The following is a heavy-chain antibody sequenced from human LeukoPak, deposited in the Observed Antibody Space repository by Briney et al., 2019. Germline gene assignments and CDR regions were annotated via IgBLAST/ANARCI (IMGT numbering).Heavy chain of an antibody. CDR1: GFTFSSYA. V-gene: IGHV3-23*01. J-gene: IGHJ5*02. Sequence: GGSLRLSCAASGFTFSSYAMSWVRQAPGKGLEGVTAISGSGGSTYYADSVKGRFTISRDNSKNTLYLQMNSLRAEDTAVYYCAKGLGLHWFDPWGQGTLVTVSS. D-gene: IGHD2-21*01. CDR2: ISGSGGST. CDR3: AKGLGLHWFDP.